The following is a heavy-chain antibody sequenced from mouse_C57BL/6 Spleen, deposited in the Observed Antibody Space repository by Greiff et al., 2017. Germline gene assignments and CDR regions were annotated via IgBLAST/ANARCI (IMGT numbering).Heavy chain of an antibody. CDR3: ARTAGYYVSYFDY. CDR1: GYTFTRYW. D-gene: IGHD2-3*01. V-gene: IGHV1-55*01. CDR2: IYPGSGST. Sequence: QVQLQQPGAELVKPGASVKMSCKASGYTFTRYWITWVKQRPGQGLEWIGDIYPGSGSTNYHEKFKSKATLTVDTSSSTAYMQLSSLTAVYSAVYDCARTAGYYVSYFDYWGQGTTLTVSS. J-gene: IGHJ2*01.